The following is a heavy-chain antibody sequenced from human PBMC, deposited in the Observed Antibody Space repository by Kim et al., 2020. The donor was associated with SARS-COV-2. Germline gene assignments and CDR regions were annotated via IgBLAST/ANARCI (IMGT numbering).Heavy chain of an antibody. V-gene: IGHV1-18*04. CDR3: ARDLMDSGSYYGAY. CDR2: ISAYNGNT. Sequence: ASVKVSCKASGYTFTSYGISWVRQAPGQGLEWMGWISAYNGNTNYAQKLQGRVTMTTDTSTSTAYMELRSLRSDDTAVYYCARDLMDSGSYYGAYWGQGTLVTVSS. D-gene: IGHD1-26*01. CDR1: GYTFTSYG. J-gene: IGHJ4*02.